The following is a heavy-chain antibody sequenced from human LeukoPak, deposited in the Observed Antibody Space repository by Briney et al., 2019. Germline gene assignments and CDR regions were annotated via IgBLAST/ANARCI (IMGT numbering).Heavy chain of an antibody. CDR3: TGRGLYSSSWWAFDV. CDR2: IYPGGST. V-gene: IGHV3-53*01. D-gene: IGHD6-13*01. CDR1: GFTVSSNY. J-gene: IGHJ3*01. Sequence: GGSLRLSYAASGFTVSSNYMSWVRQAPGKGLEWVSVIYPGGSTYYADSVKGRFTISRDNSKSTLYLQMNSLRVEDTAVYYCTGRGLYSSSWWAFDVWGQGTVVTVSS.